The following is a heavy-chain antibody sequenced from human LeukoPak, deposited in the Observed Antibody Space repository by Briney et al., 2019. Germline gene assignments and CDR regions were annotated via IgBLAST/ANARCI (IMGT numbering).Heavy chain of an antibody. V-gene: IGHV4-59*01. J-gene: IGHJ6*02. Sequence: SSETLSLTCTVSGDSIRSSYWSWIRQPPGKGLEWIGHIYYSGTTSGSTNYNPSLKSRVTISVDTSKNQFSLQVRSVTAADTAVYYCARGSGRYYYYGVDVWGQGTTVTVSS. CDR3: ARGSGRYYYYGVDV. CDR2: IYYSGTTSGST. CDR1: GDSIRSSY. D-gene: IGHD7-27*01.